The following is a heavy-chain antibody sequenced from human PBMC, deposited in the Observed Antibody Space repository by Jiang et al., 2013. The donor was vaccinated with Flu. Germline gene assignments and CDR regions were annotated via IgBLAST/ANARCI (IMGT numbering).Heavy chain of an antibody. V-gene: IGHV3-7*03. J-gene: IGHJ1*01. Sequence: QLVESGGGLVQPGGSLRLSCATPGFTFSSYWMTWVRQAPGKGLEWVAIIKQDGSEKYYVDSVKGRFTISRDNAKNSLFLQMTSLRDEDTAVYYCARPTDVPPDFQHWGQGTLVTVSS. CDR2: IKQDGSEK. CDR1: GFTFSSYW. CDR3: ARPTDVPPDFQH. D-gene: IGHD4-11*01.